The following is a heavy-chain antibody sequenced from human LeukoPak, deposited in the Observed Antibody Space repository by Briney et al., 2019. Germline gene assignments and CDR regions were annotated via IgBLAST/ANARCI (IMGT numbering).Heavy chain of an antibody. CDR1: GGSISSYY. CDR2: IYYSGST. D-gene: IGHD2-21*02. J-gene: IGHJ3*02. Sequence: SETLSLTCTVSGGSISSYYWSWIRQPPGKGLEWIGYIYYSGSTNYNPSLKSRVTISVDTSKNQFSLKLSSVTAADTAVYYRAREGSGCGGDCYHRAGAFDIWGQGTMVTVSS. CDR3: AREGSGCGGDCYHRAGAFDI. V-gene: IGHV4-59*01.